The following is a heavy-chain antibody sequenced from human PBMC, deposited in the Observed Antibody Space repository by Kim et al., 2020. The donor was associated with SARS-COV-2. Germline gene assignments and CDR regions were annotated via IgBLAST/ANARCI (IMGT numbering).Heavy chain of an antibody. D-gene: IGHD1-1*01. J-gene: IGHJ4*02. CDR2: ENT. V-gene: IGHV4-4*09. CDR1: GVSIGNYH. CDR3: AMYIVGNGGRGY. Sequence: SETLSLTCIVSGVSIGNYHWSWIRQPPGKGLEWIGTENTKYSRSLESRATMSVDTSQNQFSLKLYPVTVADTAIYYCAMYIVGNGGRGYWGQGTLVTVSS.